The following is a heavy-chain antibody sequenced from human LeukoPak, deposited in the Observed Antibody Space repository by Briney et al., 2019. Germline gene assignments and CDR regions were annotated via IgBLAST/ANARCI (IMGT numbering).Heavy chain of an antibody. Sequence: PSETLSLTCTVSGGSISSSSYYWGWIRQPPGKGLEWIGNIYYSGSTYYNPSLESRVTISVDTSKNQFSLKLSSVTAADTAVYYCARVGSGGSKDYWGQGTLVTVSS. J-gene: IGHJ4*02. CDR3: ARVGSGGSKDY. V-gene: IGHV4-39*07. CDR1: GGSISSSSYY. CDR2: IYYSGST. D-gene: IGHD2-15*01.